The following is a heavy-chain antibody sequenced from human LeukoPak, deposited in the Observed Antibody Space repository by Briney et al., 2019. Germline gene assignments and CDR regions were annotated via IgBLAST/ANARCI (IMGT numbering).Heavy chain of an antibody. CDR2: IYNSGST. J-gene: IGHJ3*01. CDR1: GGTISSHY. CDR3: ARDGYGVFDAYDV. D-gene: IGHD5-18*01. V-gene: IGHV4-59*08. Sequence: SETLSLTCTVSGGTISSHYWSWSRQPPGKGLEWIGYIYNSGSTNYNPSLKSRVTISLDTSKNQFSLKLTSVTAADTAVYFCARDGYGVFDAYDVWVQGTVVTVSS.